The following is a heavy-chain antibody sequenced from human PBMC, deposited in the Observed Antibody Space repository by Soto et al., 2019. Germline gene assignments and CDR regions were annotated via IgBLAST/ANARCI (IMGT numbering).Heavy chain of an antibody. CDR3: ARDKKVAVARPYYFDY. V-gene: IGHV3-33*01. D-gene: IGHD6-19*01. J-gene: IGHJ4*02. CDR1: GFTFSSYG. CDR2: IWYDGSNK. Sequence: GGSLRLSCAACGFTFSSYGMHWVRQAPGKGLEWVAVIWYDGSNKYYADSVKGRFTISRDNSKNTLYLQMNSLRAEDTAVYYCARDKKVAVARPYYFDYWGQGTLVTVSS.